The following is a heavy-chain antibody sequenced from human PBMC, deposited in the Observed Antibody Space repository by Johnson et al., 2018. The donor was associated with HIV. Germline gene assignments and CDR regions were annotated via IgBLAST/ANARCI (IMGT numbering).Heavy chain of an antibody. Sequence: VQLVESGGGLIQPGGSLRLSCAASGFTVSSNYMSCVRQAPGKGLEWVSVIYSGGSTYYADSVKGRFTISRDNSKNTLYLQMNSLRAEDTAVYYCAKDGRGNYYDSSGADAFDIWGQGTMVTVSS. CDR1: GFTVSSNY. J-gene: IGHJ3*02. CDR3: AKDGRGNYYDSSGADAFDI. V-gene: IGHV3-53*01. D-gene: IGHD3-22*01. CDR2: IYSGGST.